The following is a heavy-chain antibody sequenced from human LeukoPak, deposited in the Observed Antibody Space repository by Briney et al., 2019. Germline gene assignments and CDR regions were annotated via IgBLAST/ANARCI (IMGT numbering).Heavy chain of an antibody. CDR2: LHFSGTP. Sequence: PSETLTLTCTVSDDSISTNSYYWSWMRPPPGKGLECIGTLHFSGTPYYSASLNSRISISVDTSKKQFSLELRSVTATDTAVYYCTRGGDPYKVGNFWGQGTLVTVSS. CDR1: DDSISTNSYY. CDR3: TRGGDPYKVGNF. V-gene: IGHV4-39*01. D-gene: IGHD2-21*01. J-gene: IGHJ4*02.